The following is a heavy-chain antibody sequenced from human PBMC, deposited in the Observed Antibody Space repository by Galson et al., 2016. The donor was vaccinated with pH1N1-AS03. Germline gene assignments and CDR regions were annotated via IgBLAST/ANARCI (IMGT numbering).Heavy chain of an antibody. D-gene: IGHD4-23*01. CDR1: GFTFSTYT. CDR3: ARPKNGGNSQVNVFDL. J-gene: IGHJ3*01. Sequence: SLRLSCAASGFTFSTYTMTWVRQAPGKGLEWVSSISSSSGHIDYVESVKGRFTISRDNAKNSLYLQMNSLRDEDTAVYYCARPKNGGNSQVNVFDLWGQGTMVTVSS. V-gene: IGHV3-21*01. CDR2: ISSSSGHI.